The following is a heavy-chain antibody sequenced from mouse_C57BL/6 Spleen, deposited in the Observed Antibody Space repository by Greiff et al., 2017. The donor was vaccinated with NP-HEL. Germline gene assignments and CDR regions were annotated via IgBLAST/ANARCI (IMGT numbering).Heavy chain of an antibody. J-gene: IGHJ2*01. CDR3: ARNYDYDLYYFDY. CDR2: INPGRGGT. Sequence: VQLQQSGAELVRPGTSVKVSCKASGYAFTNYLIEWVKQRPGQGLEWIGVINPGRGGTNYNEKFKGKATLTADKSSSTAYMQLSSLTSEDSAVYFCARNYDYDLYYFDYWGQGTTLTVSS. V-gene: IGHV1-54*01. D-gene: IGHD2-4*01. CDR1: GYAFTNYL.